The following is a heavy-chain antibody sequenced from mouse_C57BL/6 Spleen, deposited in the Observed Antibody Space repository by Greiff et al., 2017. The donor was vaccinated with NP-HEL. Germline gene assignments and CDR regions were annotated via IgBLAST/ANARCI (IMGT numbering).Heavy chain of an antibody. CDR2: IRLKSDNYAT. Sequence: EVKLMESGGGLVQPGGSMKLSCVASGFTFSNYWMNWVRQSPEKGLEWVAQIRLKSDNYATHYAESVKGRFTISRDDSKSSVYLQMNNLRAEDTGIYYCTIRRGDYDWYFDVWGTGTTVTVSS. CDR3: TIRRGDYDWYFDV. V-gene: IGHV6-3*01. J-gene: IGHJ1*03. CDR1: GFTFSNYW. D-gene: IGHD2-4*01.